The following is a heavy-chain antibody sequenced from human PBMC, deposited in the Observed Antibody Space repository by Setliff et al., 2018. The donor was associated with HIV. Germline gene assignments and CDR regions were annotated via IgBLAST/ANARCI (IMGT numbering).Heavy chain of an antibody. D-gene: IGHD5-18*01. J-gene: IGHJ4*02. CDR1: GGSISSSSYY. CDR3: ASGYNYAYSDY. CDR2: IYYSGST. V-gene: IGHV4-39*01. Sequence: SETLSLTCTVSGGSISSSSYYWAWIRQPPGKGLEWIGNIYYSGSTYYNPSLKSRGAMSVDTSKNQFSLRLSSVTAADTAVYYCASGYNYAYSDYWGQGTLVTVSS.